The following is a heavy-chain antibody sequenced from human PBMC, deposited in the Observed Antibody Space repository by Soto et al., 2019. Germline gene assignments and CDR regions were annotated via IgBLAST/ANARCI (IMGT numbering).Heavy chain of an antibody. CDR2: IYYSGST. J-gene: IGHJ4*02. V-gene: IGHV4-31*03. CDR3: ASLVRGSSTSRFDY. Sequence: QVQLQESGPGLVKPSQTLSLTCTVSGGSISSGGYYWSWIRQHPGKGLEWIGYIYYSGSTYYNPSLKVRVTXXVXPXXNQFSLKLSSVTAADTAVYYCASLVRGSSTSRFDYWGQGTLVTVSS. D-gene: IGHD2-2*01. CDR1: GGSISSGGYY.